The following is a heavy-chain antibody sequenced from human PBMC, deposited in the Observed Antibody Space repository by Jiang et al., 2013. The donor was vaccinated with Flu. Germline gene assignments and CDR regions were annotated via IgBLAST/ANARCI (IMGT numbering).Heavy chain of an antibody. J-gene: IGHJ4*02. V-gene: IGHV1-69-2*01. CDR3: ATDRGYSYFDY. D-gene: IGHD5-18*01. Sequence: EKFQGRVTITADTSTDTAYMELSSLRSEDTAVYYCATDRGYSYFDYWGQGTLVTVSS.